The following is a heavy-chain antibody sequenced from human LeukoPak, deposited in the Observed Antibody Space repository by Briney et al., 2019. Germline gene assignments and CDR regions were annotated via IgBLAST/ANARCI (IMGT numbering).Heavy chain of an antibody. CDR1: GYTFTSYD. CDR3: ASSLVAPFSYGMDV. Sequence: ASVKVSCKASGYTFTSYDINWVRQATGQGLEWMGWMNPNSGNTGYAQKLQGRVTMTRNTSISTAYMELSSLRSEDTAVYYCASSLVAPFSYGMDVWGQGTTVTVSS. V-gene: IGHV1-8*01. CDR2: MNPNSGNT. J-gene: IGHJ6*02. D-gene: IGHD2-2*01.